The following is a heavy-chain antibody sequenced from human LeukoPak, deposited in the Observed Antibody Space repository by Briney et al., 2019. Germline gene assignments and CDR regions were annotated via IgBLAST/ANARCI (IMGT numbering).Heavy chain of an antibody. J-gene: IGHJ4*02. Sequence: SGPTLVKPSQTLTLTCTFSGFSFNSSGVAVGWVRQPPGKALEWLALIFWDYDKWYSPSLRSRLTITKDTSKNQVVLTMTNMGRVDSGTYYCAHDNTAPRGFEYWGQGTLVSVSS. CDR1: GFSFNSSGVA. CDR2: IFWDYDK. V-gene: IGHV2-5*02. D-gene: IGHD3-10*01. CDR3: AHDNTAPRGFEY.